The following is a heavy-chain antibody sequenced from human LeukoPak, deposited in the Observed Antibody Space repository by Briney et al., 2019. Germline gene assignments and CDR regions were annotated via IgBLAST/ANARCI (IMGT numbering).Heavy chain of an antibody. D-gene: IGHD2-2*01. CDR1: GYTFTSYG. J-gene: IGHJ3*02. V-gene: IGHV1-18*01. Sequence: ASVKVSCKASGYTFTSYGISWVRQAPGQGLEWMGWISAYNGNTNYAQKLQGGVTMTTDTSTSTAYMELRSLRSDDTAVYYCARVVVVPAAIGAFDIWGQGTMVTVSS. CDR3: ARVVVVPAAIGAFDI. CDR2: ISAYNGNT.